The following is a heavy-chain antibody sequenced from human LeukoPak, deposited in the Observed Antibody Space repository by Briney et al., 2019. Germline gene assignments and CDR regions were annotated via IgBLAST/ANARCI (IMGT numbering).Heavy chain of an antibody. D-gene: IGHD3-10*01. V-gene: IGHV3-23*01. J-gene: IGHJ5*02. Sequence: PGGSLRLSCAASGFTFSSYDMTWVRQAPGKGLEWVSGISGSGGSTYYADSVKGWFTISRDNSKNTLYLQMNSLRAEDTAVYFCATEDRVYGSGKNNWFDPWGQGTLVTVSS. CDR1: GFTFSSYD. CDR3: ATEDRVYGSGKNNWFDP. CDR2: ISGSGGST.